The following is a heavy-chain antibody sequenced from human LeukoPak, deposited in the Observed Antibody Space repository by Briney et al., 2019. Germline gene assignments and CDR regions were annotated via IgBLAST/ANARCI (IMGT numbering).Heavy chain of an antibody. J-gene: IGHJ5*02. CDR1: GYTFTSYD. Sequence: ASVKVSCKASGYTFTSYDINWVRQAPGQGLEWMGWMNPNNGNTGYAQKFQGRVTITRNTSISTAYMELSSLSSEDTAVYYCARRKIFGVVVTDNWFDPWGQGTLVSVSS. CDR2: MNPNNGNT. V-gene: IGHV1-8*03. D-gene: IGHD3-3*01. CDR3: ARRKIFGVVVTDNWFDP.